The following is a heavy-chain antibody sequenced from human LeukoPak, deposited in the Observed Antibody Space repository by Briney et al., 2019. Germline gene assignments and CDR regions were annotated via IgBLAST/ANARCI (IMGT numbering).Heavy chain of an antibody. CDR1: GLTLSSYW. Sequence: GGSLRLSCAASGLTLSSYWMHWVRQAPGKGLEWVPRIDGDGSGTSYADSVKGRFTISRDTAKSTVYLQMNSLRAEDTAVYYCATVFDYWGQGTLVTVSS. CDR3: ATVFDY. CDR2: IDGDGSGT. V-gene: IGHV3-74*01. J-gene: IGHJ4*02.